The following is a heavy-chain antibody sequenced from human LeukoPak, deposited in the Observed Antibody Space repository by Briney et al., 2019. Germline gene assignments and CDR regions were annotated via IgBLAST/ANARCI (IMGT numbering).Heavy chain of an antibody. CDR3: ARDHSSSCQLLDF. D-gene: IGHD6-13*01. CDR1: GGTFSSYA. J-gene: IGHJ4*02. V-gene: IGHV1-69*06. Sequence: ASVKVSCKASGGTFSSYAISWVRRAPGQGLEWMGGIIPIFGTANYAQKFQGRVTITADKSTSTAYMELSSLRSEDTAAYYCARDHSSSCQLLDFWGQGTLVTISS. CDR2: IIPIFGTA.